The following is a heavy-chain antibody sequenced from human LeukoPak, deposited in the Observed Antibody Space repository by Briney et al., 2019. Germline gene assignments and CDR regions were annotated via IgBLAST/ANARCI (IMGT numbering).Heavy chain of an antibody. D-gene: IGHD7-27*01. CDR1: GGSISSYY. CDR3: ARVSWGSGYYYMDV. CDR2: IYYSGST. V-gene: IGHV4-59*01. Sequence: SETLSLTCIVSGGSISSYYWSWIRQPPGKGLEWIGYIYYSGSTNYNPSLKSRVTISVDTSKNQFSLKLSSVTAADTAVYYCARVSWGSGYYYMDVWGKGTTVTVSS. J-gene: IGHJ6*03.